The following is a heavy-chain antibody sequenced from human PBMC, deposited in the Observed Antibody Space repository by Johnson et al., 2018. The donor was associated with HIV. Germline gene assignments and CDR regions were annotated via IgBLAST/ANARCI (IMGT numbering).Heavy chain of an antibody. Sequence: QVQLVESGGGVVQPGRSLRLSCAASGFTFSSYAMHWVRQAPGKGLEWVAVISYDGSNKYYADSVKGRFTISRDNSKNTLYLQMSSLRAEDTAVYYCAKSNTMIVVGGGFDIWGQGTMVTVSS. CDR2: ISYDGSNK. CDR3: AKSNTMIVVGGGFDI. CDR1: GFTFSSYA. V-gene: IGHV3-30-3*02. J-gene: IGHJ3*02. D-gene: IGHD3-22*01.